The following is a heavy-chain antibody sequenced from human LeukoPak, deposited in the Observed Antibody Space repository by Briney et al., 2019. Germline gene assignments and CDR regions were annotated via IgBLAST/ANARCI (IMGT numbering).Heavy chain of an antibody. CDR1: GFTFTTYW. Sequence: GGSLRLSCAASGFTFTTYWMSWVRQLPGKGLEWVANINQDGTEKYYVDSVKGRFTISRDNAKNSLYLQMNSLRAEDTALYYCASGGIYYGAAFDFWGQGTLVTVSS. CDR3: ASGGIYYGAAFDF. D-gene: IGHD1-26*01. CDR2: INQDGTEK. V-gene: IGHV3-7*03. J-gene: IGHJ4*02.